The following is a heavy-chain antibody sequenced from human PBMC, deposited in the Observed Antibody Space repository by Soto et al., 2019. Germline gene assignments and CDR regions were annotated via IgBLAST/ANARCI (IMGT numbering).Heavy chain of an antibody. CDR2: IYYSGST. D-gene: IGHD3-16*01. V-gene: IGHV4-39*01. CDR3: ATEPYDSFDY. CDR1: GGSISSSSYY. J-gene: IGHJ4*02. Sequence: SETLSLTCTVSGGSISSSSYYWGWIRQPPGKGLEWIGSIYYSGSTYYNPSLKSRVTISVDTSKNQFSLKLSSVTAADTAVYYCATEPYDSFDYWGQGTLVTVSS.